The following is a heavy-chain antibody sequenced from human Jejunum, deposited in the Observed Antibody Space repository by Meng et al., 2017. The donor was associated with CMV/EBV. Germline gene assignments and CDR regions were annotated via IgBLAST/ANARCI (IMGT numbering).Heavy chain of an antibody. Sequence: AASRSSFHTNRMNWLRQAPGTGLEWVANINGDGSETYYVDSVKGRFTISRDNANNSLYLQMDDLRAEDTAVYYCARMGYGFEFFDVWGQGTMVTVSS. D-gene: IGHD5-12*01. J-gene: IGHJ3*01. V-gene: IGHV3-7*01. CDR2: INGDGSET. CDR3: ARMGYGFEFFDV. CDR1: RSSFHTNR.